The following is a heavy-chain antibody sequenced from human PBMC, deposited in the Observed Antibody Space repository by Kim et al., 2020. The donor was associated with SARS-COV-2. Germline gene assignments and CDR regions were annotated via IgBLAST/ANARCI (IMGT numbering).Heavy chain of an antibody. D-gene: IGHD1-26*01. J-gene: IGHJ2*01. V-gene: IGHV3-74*01. CDR2: IKNDGSTT. CDR3: ATYTENYYSDWYFDL. CDR1: GFTFSGSW. Sequence: GGSLRLSCAASGFTFSGSWMHWVRQAPGQGLVWVSRIKNDGSTTNYADSVKGRFTISRDNGKNTVYLQMNSLRVEDTAVYYCATYTENYYSDWYFDLWGRGTLVTVSS.